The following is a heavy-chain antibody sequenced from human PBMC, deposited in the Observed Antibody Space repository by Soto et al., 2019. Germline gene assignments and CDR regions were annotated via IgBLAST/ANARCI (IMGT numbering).Heavy chain of an antibody. J-gene: IGHJ6*03. CDR2: ISSSSSYI. CDR1: GFTFRSFA. D-gene: IGHD3-10*01. V-gene: IGHV3-21*01. Sequence: GGSLRLSCVASGFTFRSFAMNWVRQAPGKGLEWVSSISSSSSYIYYADSVKGRFTISRDNAKNSLYLQMNSLRAEDTAVYYCARAYGSGSYYNALYYYYYYMDVWGKGTTVTVSS. CDR3: ARAYGSGSYYNALYYYYYYMDV.